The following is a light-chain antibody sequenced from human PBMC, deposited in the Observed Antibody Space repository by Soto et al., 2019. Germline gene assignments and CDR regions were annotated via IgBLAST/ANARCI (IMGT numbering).Light chain of an antibody. J-gene: IGLJ2*01. CDR2: DVS. Sequence: QSALTQPASVSGSPGQSITISCTGTSGDVGGYIYVSWYQQHPGKAPKLMIYDVSNRPSGVSNRFSGSKSGNTASLTIFGLQAEDEADYYCSSYTSSSTVVFGGGTKRTVL. V-gene: IGLV2-14*01. CDR1: SGDVGGYIY. CDR3: SSYTSSSTVV.